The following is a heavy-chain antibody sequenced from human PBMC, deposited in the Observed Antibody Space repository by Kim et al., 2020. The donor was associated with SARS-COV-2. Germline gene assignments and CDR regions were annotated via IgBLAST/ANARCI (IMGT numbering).Heavy chain of an antibody. CDR3: ANERTSRGDYGRGGGSRDY. V-gene: IGHV3-23*01. CDR1: GFTFSSYA. D-gene: IGHD4-17*01. Sequence: GGSLRLSCAASGFTFSSYAMSWVRQAPGRGLEWVSAISGSGGSTYYADSVKGRFTISRDNSKNTLYLQMNSLRAEDTAVYYCANERTSRGDYGRGGGSRDYWGQGTLVTVSS. CDR2: ISGSGGST. J-gene: IGHJ4*02.